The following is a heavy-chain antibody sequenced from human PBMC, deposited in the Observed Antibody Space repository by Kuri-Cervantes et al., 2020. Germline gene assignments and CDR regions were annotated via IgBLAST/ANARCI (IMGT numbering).Heavy chain of an antibody. J-gene: IGHJ4*02. D-gene: IGHD3-22*01. Sequence: ASVKVSCKASGYTFTSYGISWVRQAPGQELEWMGWISAYSGGTNYAQKFQGRVTMTRDTSISTAYMELSRLRSDDTAVYYCASLYYDSSGYPLFDYWGQGTLVTVSS. CDR3: ASLYYDSSGYPLFDY. CDR1: GYTFTSYG. CDR2: ISAYSGGT. V-gene: IGHV1-2*02.